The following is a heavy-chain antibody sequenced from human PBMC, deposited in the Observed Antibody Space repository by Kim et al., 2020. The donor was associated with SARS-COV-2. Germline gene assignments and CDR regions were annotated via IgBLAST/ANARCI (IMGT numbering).Heavy chain of an antibody. D-gene: IGHD4-17*01. V-gene: IGHV3-74*01. CDR3: ASPFYGDPNRFDY. CDR2: INSDGSST. CDR1: GFTFSSYW. Sequence: GGSLRLSCAASGFTFSSYWMHWVRQAPGKGLVWVSRINSDGSSTSYADSVKGRFTISRDNAKNTLYLQMNSLRAEDTAVYYCASPFYGDPNRFDYWGQGTLVTVSS. J-gene: IGHJ4*02.